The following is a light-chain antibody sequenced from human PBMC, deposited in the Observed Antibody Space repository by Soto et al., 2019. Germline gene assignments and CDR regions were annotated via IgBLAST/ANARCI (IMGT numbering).Light chain of an antibody. V-gene: IGKV1-8*01. CDR1: QGISSY. CDR2: AAS. CDR3: QQYYSYPRT. J-gene: IGKJ1*01. Sequence: IQMTQSPSDISASVGDRVTITCRASQGISSYLAWYQQKPGKAPKLLIYAASTLQSGVPSRFSGSGSGTDFTLTISCLQSEDFATYYCQQYYSYPRTFGQGTKVDIK.